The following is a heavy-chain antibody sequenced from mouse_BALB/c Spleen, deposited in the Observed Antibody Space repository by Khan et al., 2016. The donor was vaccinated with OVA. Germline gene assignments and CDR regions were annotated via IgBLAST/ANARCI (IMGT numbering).Heavy chain of an antibody. CDR3: ARRTSEYTMDY. J-gene: IGHJ4*01. Sequence: VKLLESGAELARPGASVKMSCKASGYTFTSNTMHWVKQRPGQGLEWLGYINPRSSYTNYNQKFKDKATLTADKSSSTAYMQLSSLTSEDSAVYYCARRTSEYTMDYWGQGTSVTVSS. D-gene: IGHD2-14*01. CDR2: INPRSSYT. V-gene: IGHV1-4*01. CDR1: GYTFTSNT.